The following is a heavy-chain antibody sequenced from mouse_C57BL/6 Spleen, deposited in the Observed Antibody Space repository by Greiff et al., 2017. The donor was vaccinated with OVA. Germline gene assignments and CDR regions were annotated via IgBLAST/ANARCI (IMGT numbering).Heavy chain of an antibody. V-gene: IGHV1-4*01. CDR1: GYTFTSST. CDR2: INPSSGYT. D-gene: IGHD1-1*01. Sequence: VQLQQSGAELARPGASVKMSCKASGYTFTSSTMHWVKQRPGQGLEWIGYINPSSGYTKYNQKFKDKATLTADKSSSTAYMQLSSLTSEDSAVYYCAAHYGRGGFDVWGTGTTVTVSS. J-gene: IGHJ1*03. CDR3: AAHYGRGGFDV.